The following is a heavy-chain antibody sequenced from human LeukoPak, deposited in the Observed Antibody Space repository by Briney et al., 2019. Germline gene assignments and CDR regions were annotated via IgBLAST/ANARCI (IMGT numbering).Heavy chain of an antibody. CDR2: ISSSSSYI. D-gene: IGHD6-13*01. Sequence: PGGSLKLSCAASGFTFSSYSMNWVRQAPGKGLEWVSSISSSSSYIYYADSVEGRFTISRDNAKNSLYLQMNGLRAEDTAVYYCARDIAAVEDAFDIWGQGTMVTVSS. J-gene: IGHJ3*02. V-gene: IGHV3-21*01. CDR1: GFTFSSYS. CDR3: ARDIAAVEDAFDI.